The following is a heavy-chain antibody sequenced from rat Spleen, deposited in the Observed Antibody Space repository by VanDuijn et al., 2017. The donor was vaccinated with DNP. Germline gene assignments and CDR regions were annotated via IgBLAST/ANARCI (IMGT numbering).Heavy chain of an antibody. D-gene: IGHD1-12*02. J-gene: IGHJ1*01. CDR1: GFTFSDYY. V-gene: IGHV5-20*01. Sequence: EVQLVESGGGLVQPGRSLKLSCAASGFTFSDYYMAWVRQAPTKGLEWVAYISYDGGSTGYNPSLKSRISITRDTSKNQYFLQLYSVTTEDTATYYCARWGYWYFDFWGPGTMITVSS. CDR3: ARWGYWYFDF. CDR2: ISYDGGST.